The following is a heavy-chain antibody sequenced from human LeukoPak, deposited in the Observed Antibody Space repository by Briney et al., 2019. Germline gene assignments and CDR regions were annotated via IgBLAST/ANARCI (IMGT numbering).Heavy chain of an antibody. CDR1: GFTFSSYI. CDR3: ARGMVVAATGFDY. V-gene: IGHV3-21*01. J-gene: IGHJ4*02. D-gene: IGHD2-15*01. CDR2: ISSSSSYI. Sequence: GGSLRLSCAPSGFTFSSYIMNWVRQAPGKGPEGVSSISSSSSYIYYADSVKGRFTISRDNAKNSLYLQMNSLRAEDTAVYYCARGMVVAATGFDYWGQGTLVTVSS.